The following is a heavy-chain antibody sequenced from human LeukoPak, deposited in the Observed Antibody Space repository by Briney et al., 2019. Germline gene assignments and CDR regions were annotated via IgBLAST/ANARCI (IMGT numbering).Heavy chain of an antibody. CDR1: GGSFSGYY. CDR2: ITHSGSP. CDR3: ARGIAAAGTYYFDY. J-gene: IGHJ4*02. D-gene: IGHD6-13*01. V-gene: IGHV4-34*01. Sequence: ETLSLTCAVYGGSFSGYYCSWIRQTPRKGLEWIGEITHSGSPHYNPSLKSRVTISVDTSTNQFSLKLSSVTPADTGVYYCARGIAAAGTYYFDYWGRGTLVAVSS.